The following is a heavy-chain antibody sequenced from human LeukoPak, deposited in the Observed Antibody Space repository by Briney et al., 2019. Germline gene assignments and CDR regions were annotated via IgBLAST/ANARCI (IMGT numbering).Heavy chain of an antibody. CDR1: GYTFTSYD. D-gene: IGHD4-17*01. V-gene: IGHV1-8*01. Sequence: ASVKVSCKASGYTFTSYDINWVRQATGQGLEWMGWMNPNSGNTGYAQKFQGRVTMTRNTSISTAYMELSSLRSEDTAVYYCARDHEGGFHGDYRVWFDPWGQGTLVTVSS. CDR3: ARDHEGGFHGDYRVWFDP. CDR2: MNPNSGNT. J-gene: IGHJ5*02.